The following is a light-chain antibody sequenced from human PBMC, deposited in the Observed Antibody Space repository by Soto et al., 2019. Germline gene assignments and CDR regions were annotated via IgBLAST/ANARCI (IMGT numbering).Light chain of an antibody. J-gene: IGLJ1*01. Sequence: QSALTQPASVSGSPGQSITISCNGTSSDVGGFNYVSWYQQHPGKAPKLLIFDVYSRPSGISNRFSGSKSGNTASLTISGLQAEDEADYYCSSYTTSSSYVFGAGTKVTVL. CDR1: SSDVGGFNY. CDR2: DVY. CDR3: SSYTTSSSYV. V-gene: IGLV2-14*01.